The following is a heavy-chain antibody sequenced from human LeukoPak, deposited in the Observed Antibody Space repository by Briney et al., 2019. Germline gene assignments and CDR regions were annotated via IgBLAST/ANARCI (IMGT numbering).Heavy chain of an antibody. J-gene: IGHJ4*01. CDR3: ARAVYYSNYLGY. V-gene: IGHV3-74*01. Sequence: GGSQSLFCAASGFTFSSYWMHWVGQAPGKGLVWVSRINSDGSSTNYADSVKGRFTISRDNAKNTLYLQMNSLRAEDTAMYYCARAVYYSNYLGYWGEGTLHPVSS. CDR2: INSDGSST. D-gene: IGHD3-10*01. CDR1: GFTFSSYW.